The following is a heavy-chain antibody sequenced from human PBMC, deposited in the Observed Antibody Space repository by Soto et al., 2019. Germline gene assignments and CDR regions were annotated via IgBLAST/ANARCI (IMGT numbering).Heavy chain of an antibody. V-gene: IGHV4-4*07. CDR2: IYISGST. Sequence: EPLSLTWTVAGGSISSSYCGWVRQLAGRGLEWIGSIYISGSTNYNHSLKRRVTMSVDTSKNQFSLKLSSLTQADTAVYYCAREGPGVSSASWRNWFDGWGQGTLVTVSS. CDR3: AREGPGVSSASWRNWFDG. J-gene: IGHJ5*02. CDR1: GGSISSSY. D-gene: IGHD6-6*01.